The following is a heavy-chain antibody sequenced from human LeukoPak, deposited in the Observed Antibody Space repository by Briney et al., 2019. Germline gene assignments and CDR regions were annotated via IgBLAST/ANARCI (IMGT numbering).Heavy chain of an antibody. CDR1: GYSISSGYY. CDR3: ARDSRVGYSSGWYLIDY. V-gene: IGHV4-38-2*02. CDR2: IYHSGST. J-gene: IGHJ4*02. D-gene: IGHD6-19*01. Sequence: PSETLSLTCAVSGYSISSGYYWGWIRQPPGKGLEWIGSIYHSGSTYYNPSLKSRVTISVDTSKNQFSLKLSSVTAADTAVYYCARDSRVGYSSGWYLIDYWGQGTLVTVSS.